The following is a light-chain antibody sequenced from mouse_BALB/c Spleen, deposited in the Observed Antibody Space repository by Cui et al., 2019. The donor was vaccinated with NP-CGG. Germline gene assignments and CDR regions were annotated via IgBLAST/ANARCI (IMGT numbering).Light chain of an antibody. Sequence: AVVTQASALTTSPGETVTLTCRSSTGAVTTSNYANWVQEEPDHLFTGLIGGTNNRAPGVSARFSGSLIGDKAALTITGAQTEDEAMYFCALWYSNHWVFGGGTKLTVL. CDR1: TGAVTTSNY. CDR3: ALWYSNHWV. CDR2: GTN. J-gene: IGLJ1*01. V-gene: IGLV1*01.